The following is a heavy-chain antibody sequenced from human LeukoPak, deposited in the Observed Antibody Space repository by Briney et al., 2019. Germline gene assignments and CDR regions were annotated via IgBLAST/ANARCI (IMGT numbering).Heavy chain of an antibody. Sequence: KPSETLSLTFTVSGGSISNYYWSWIRQPPGKGLEWMGYIFYSGSTRYNPSLKSRVTISVDTSKNQSSLKLTSVTAADTAVYYCARDSIASAANWYFELWGRGTLVTVSS. CDR2: IFYSGST. D-gene: IGHD6-13*01. CDR3: ARDSIASAANWYFEL. CDR1: GGSISNYY. J-gene: IGHJ2*01. V-gene: IGHV4-59*01.